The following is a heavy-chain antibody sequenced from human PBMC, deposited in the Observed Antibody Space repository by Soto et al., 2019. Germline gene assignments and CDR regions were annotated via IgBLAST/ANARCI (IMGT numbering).Heavy chain of an antibody. Sequence: GASLRLSCASSGFTFSSYAMHWVRQAPGKGLEWVAVISYDGSNKYYADSVKGRFTISRDNSKNTLYLQMNSLRAEDTAVYYCARENYYYGSGSSNWFDPWGQGTLVTVSS. V-gene: IGHV3-30-3*01. D-gene: IGHD3-10*01. CDR1: GFTFSSYA. CDR2: ISYDGSNK. CDR3: ARENYYYGSGSSNWFDP. J-gene: IGHJ5*02.